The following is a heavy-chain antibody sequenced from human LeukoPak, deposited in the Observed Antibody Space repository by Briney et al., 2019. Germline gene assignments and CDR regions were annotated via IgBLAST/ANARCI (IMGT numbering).Heavy chain of an antibody. CDR1: GFTFDDYG. CDR3: ARDLTRGYSYGKSGY. V-gene: IGHV3-20*01. CDR2: INWNGGSA. J-gene: IGHJ4*02. Sequence: PGGSLRLSCAASGFTFDDYGMSWVRQAPGKGLEWVSGINWNGGSAGYADSVKGRFTISRDNAKNSLYLQMNSLRAEDTALYHCARDLTRGYSYGKSGYWGQGTLVTVSS. D-gene: IGHD5-18*01.